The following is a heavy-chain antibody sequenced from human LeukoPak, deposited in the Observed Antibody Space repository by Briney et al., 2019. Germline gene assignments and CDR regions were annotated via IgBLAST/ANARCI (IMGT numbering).Heavy chain of an antibody. Sequence: GGSLRLSCAASGFNFSIYWMSWVRQAPGRGLEWVANIKEDGSEKYYVDSVKGRFTISRDNAKNSLYLQMNSLRAEDTALYYCAKDQSYDILSLLDYWGQGTLVTVSS. D-gene: IGHD3-9*01. J-gene: IGHJ4*02. CDR1: GFNFSIYW. CDR2: IKEDGSEK. V-gene: IGHV3-7*03. CDR3: AKDQSYDILSLLDY.